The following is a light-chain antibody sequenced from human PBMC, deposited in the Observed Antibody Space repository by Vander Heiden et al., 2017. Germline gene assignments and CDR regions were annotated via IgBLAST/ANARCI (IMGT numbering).Light chain of an antibody. CDR3: QHSSSTHT. Sequence: DIQMTQSPSTLSASVGDRVTITCRASQRISVYLNWYQQKAGTAPKLLIAAASFGQSGVPSRFSGSGSGKDFTLASGKLQHEDFANYYWQHSSSTHTFGQGTKVEI. J-gene: IGKJ1*01. CDR1: QRISVY. CDR2: AAS. V-gene: IGKV1-39*01.